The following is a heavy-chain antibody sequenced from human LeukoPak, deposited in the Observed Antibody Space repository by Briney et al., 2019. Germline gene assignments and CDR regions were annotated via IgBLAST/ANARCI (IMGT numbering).Heavy chain of an antibody. CDR3: ASPRSGYRYTFDY. CDR1: AASISHYY. J-gene: IGHJ4*02. V-gene: IGHV4-4*09. D-gene: IGHD3-22*01. Sequence: SQTLSLTYAVSAASISHYYWSWIRQAPGKGLEWIGYISTSGSTNYHPSLTSRVSISLDTSKNRFSLNLNFVTAADTAVYYCASPRSGYRYTFDYWGQGALVTVSS. CDR2: ISTSGST.